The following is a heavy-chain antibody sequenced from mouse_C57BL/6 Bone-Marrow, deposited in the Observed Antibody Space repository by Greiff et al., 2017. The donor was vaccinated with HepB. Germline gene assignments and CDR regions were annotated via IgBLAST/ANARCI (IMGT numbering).Heavy chain of an antibody. V-gene: IGHV5-12*01. Sequence: DVQLVESGGGLVQPGGSLKLSCAASGFTFSDYYMYWVRQTPEKRLEWVAYISNGGGSTYYPDTVKGRFTISRDNAKNTLYLQISRLKSEDTAMYYCARTGDGAWFAYWGQGTLVTVSP. CDR3: ARTGDGAWFAY. CDR1: GFTFSDYY. D-gene: IGHD3-3*01. CDR2: ISNGGGST. J-gene: IGHJ3*01.